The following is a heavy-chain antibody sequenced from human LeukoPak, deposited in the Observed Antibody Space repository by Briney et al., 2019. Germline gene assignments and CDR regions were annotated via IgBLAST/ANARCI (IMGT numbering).Heavy chain of an antibody. V-gene: IGHV3-9*01. CDR2: ISWNSGSI. CDR1: GSTLDDYA. J-gene: IGHJ4*02. CDR3: AKGRSYGSGNDY. D-gene: IGHD3-10*01. Sequence: GGSLRLSCAASGSTLDDYAMHWVRQAPGKGLEWVSGISWNSGSIGYADSVKGRFTISRDNAKNSLYLQMNSLRAEDTALYYCAKGRSYGSGNDYWGQGTLVTVSS.